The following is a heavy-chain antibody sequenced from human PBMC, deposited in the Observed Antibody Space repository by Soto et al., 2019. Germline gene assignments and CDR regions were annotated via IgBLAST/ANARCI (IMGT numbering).Heavy chain of an antibody. V-gene: IGHV4-59*01. J-gene: IGHJ5*02. CDR2: IYYSGST. Sequence: SETLSLTCTVSVGSISSYYWSWIRQPPGKGLEWIGYIYYSGSTNYNPSLKSRVTISVDTSKNQFSLKLSSVTAADTAVYYCARYNIKSNWFDPWGQGTLVTVS. CDR3: ARYNIKSNWFDP. D-gene: IGHD1-1*01. CDR1: VGSISSYY.